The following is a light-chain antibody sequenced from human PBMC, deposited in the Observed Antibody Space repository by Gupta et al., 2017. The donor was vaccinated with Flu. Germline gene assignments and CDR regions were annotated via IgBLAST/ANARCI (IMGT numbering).Light chain of an antibody. CDR2: WAP. CDR3: QQYYSTPQT. V-gene: IGKV4-1*01. Sequence: INCKSSQSVLYSSNNKNYLAWYQQKPGQPPKLLIYWAPTRESGVPDRFSGSGSGTDFTLTISSLQAEDVAVYYCQQYYSTPQTFGRDQAGDQT. CDR1: QSVLYSSNNKNY. J-gene: IGKJ2*01.